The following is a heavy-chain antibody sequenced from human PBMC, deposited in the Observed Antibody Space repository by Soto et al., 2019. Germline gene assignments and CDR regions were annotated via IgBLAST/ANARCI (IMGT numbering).Heavy chain of an antibody. CDR2: ISGSGGST. D-gene: IGHD2-15*01. J-gene: IGHJ4*02. CDR1: GFTFSSYA. CDR3: AKDKIEYCSGGSCHPFDY. V-gene: IGHV3-23*01. Sequence: EVQLLESGGGLVQPGGSLRLSCAASGFTFSSYAMSWVRQAPGKGLEWVSAISGSGGSTYYADSVKGRFTISRDNSKNTLYLQMNSLRAEDTAVYYCAKDKIEYCSGGSCHPFDYWGQGTLVTVSS.